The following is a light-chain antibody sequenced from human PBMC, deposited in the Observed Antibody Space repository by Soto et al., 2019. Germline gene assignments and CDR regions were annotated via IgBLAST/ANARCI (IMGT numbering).Light chain of an antibody. CDR3: SSYTSSDTLV. Sequence: QSALTQPASVSGSPGQSIIISCTGTSSDVGGYNSVSWYQQHPGKAPKIMIYDVTTRPSGVPNRFSGSKSGNAASLNISVLHSEDEADYYCSSYTSSDTLVFGTGTKVTVL. J-gene: IGLJ1*01. CDR1: SSDVGGYNS. V-gene: IGLV2-14*01. CDR2: DVT.